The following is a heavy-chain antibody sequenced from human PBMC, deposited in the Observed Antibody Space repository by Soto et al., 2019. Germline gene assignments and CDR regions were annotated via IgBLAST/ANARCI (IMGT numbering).Heavy chain of an antibody. D-gene: IGHD1-26*01. CDR2: IYYSGST. CDR3: ARDWGYSGSHRYYYGMDV. Sequence: SETLSLTCTVSGGSISSGCYYWGWIRQHPGKGLEWIGYIYYSGSTNYNPSLKSRVTISVDTSKNQFSLKLSSVTAADTAVYYCARDWGYSGSHRYYYGMDVWGQGTTVTVSS. V-gene: IGHV4-61*01. CDR1: GGSISSGCYY. J-gene: IGHJ6*02.